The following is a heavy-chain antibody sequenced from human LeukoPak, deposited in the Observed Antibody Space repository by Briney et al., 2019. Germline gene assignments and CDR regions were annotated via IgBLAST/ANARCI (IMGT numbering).Heavy chain of an antibody. V-gene: IGHV3-7*01. D-gene: IGHD2-21*02. Sequence: PGGSLRLSCAASGFTFSSYWMNWVRQTPGKGLEWVANIAPDGSKQYYVDSVKGRFTISRDNAKNSLYLQLNSLRAEDSAVYYCARDARRGGDYDRWGQGTLVTVSS. J-gene: IGHJ5*02. CDR1: GFTFSSYW. CDR3: ARDARRGGDYDR. CDR2: IAPDGSKQ.